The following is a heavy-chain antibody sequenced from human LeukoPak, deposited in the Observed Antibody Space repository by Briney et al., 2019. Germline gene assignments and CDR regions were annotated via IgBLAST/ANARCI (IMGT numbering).Heavy chain of an antibody. CDR3: ARENSGSSLTNDY. J-gene: IGHJ4*02. CDR1: GYTFTGYY. CDR2: INPNSGGT. Sequence: GASVKVSCKASGYTFTGYYMHWVRQAPGQGLEWMGWINPNSGGTNYAQKFQGRVTMTRDTSISTAYMELSRLRSDDTAVYYCARENSGSSLTNDYWGQGTLVTVSS. V-gene: IGHV1-2*02. D-gene: IGHD1-26*01.